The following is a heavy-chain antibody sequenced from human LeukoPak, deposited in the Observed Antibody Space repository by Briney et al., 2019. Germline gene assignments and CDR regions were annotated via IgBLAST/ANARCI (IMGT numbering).Heavy chain of an antibody. CDR2: IKQDGSEK. V-gene: IGHV3-7*01. CDR3: ARENLYGPGTSFDY. Sequence: PGGSMRLSCAASGFTFSTYWMSWVRQAPGKGREWVGNIKQDGSEKYYVESVTGRFTIYRDNAKNSLYLQMNSLTAKDTAVYYCARENLYGPGTSFDYWGQGTLVTVSS. CDR1: GFTFSTYW. J-gene: IGHJ4*02. D-gene: IGHD3-10*01.